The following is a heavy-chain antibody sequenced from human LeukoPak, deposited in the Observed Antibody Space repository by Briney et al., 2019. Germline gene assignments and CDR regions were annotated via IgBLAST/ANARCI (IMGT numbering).Heavy chain of an antibody. D-gene: IGHD3-10*01. CDR2: ISGSGGST. V-gene: IGHV3-23*01. J-gene: IGHJ3*02. CDR3: AKNDGGVLDAFDI. CDR1: GVTFSSYA. Sequence: GGSLRLSCEASGVTFSSYAMSWVRQAPGKGLEWVTAISGSGGSTYYADSVKGRFTISRDNSKNTLYLQMNSLRAEDTAVYYCAKNDGGVLDAFDIWGQGTMVTVSS.